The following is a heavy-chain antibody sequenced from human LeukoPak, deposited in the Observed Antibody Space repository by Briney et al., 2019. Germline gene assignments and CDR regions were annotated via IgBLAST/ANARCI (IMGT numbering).Heavy chain of an antibody. Sequence: GGSLRLSCAASGFTFSSYSMNWVRQAPGKGLEWVSYIRSSSSTIYYADSVKGRFTISRDNAKNSLYLQMNSLRDEDTAVYYCARGFWSGYSFDYWGQGTLVTVSS. CDR2: IRSSSSTI. CDR1: GFTFSSYS. D-gene: IGHD3-3*01. J-gene: IGHJ4*02. V-gene: IGHV3-48*02. CDR3: ARGFWSGYSFDY.